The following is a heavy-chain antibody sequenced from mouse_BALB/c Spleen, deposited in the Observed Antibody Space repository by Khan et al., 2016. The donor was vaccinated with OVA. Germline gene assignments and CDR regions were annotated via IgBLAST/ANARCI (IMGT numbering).Heavy chain of an antibody. V-gene: IGHV3-2*02. J-gene: IGHJ4*01. Sequence: EVQLQESGPGLVKPSQSLSLTCTVTGYSITSDYAWDWIRQFPGNKLEWMGYISYSGSTSYNPSLKSRISITRDTSKNQLFLQLNSVTTEDTATYYCARKNYYGYALDYWGQGTSVTVSA. D-gene: IGHD1-1*01. CDR1: GYSITSDYA. CDR2: ISYSGST. CDR3: ARKNYYGYALDY.